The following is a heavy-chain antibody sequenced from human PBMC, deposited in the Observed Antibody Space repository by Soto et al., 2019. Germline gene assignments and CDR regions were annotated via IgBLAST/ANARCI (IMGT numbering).Heavy chain of an antibody. CDR2: ISSSGSTI. J-gene: IGHJ6*02. V-gene: IGHV3-48*03. CDR3: ARVPPLGYCSGGSCYRAVYYYGMDV. Sequence: GGSLRLSCAASGFTFSSYEMNWVRQAPGKGLEWVSYISSSGSTIYYADSVKGRFTISRDNAKNSLYLQMNSLRAEDTAVYYCARVPPLGYCSGGSCYRAVYYYGMDVWGQGTTVTVSS. CDR1: GFTFSSYE. D-gene: IGHD2-15*01.